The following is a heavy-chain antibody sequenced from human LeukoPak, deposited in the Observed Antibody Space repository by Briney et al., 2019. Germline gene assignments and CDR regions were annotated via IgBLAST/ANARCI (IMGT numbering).Heavy chain of an antibody. CDR1: GVSISSSNSY. D-gene: IGHD3-16*01. J-gene: IGHJ5*02. V-gene: IGHV4-39*01. CDR2: IYYSGNT. Sequence: PSETLSLTCTVSGVSISSSNSYWGWIRQPPGKGLEWIGSIYYSGNTYYNASLKSQVSISIDTSKNQFSLRLTSVTAADTAVYYCARRDSFTWGWFDPWGRGTLVTVSS. CDR3: ARRDSFTWGWFDP.